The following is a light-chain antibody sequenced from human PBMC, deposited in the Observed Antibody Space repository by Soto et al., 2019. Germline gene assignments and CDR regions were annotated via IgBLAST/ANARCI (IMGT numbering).Light chain of an antibody. V-gene: IGKV3-20*01. CDR3: QQYGSSSWT. Sequence: EIVLTQSPGTLSLSPGERATLSCRASQSVSSSYLAWYQQKPGQAHRLLIYGASSRATGIPDRFSGSGSGTDCTLTISRLEPEDGAVYYCQQYGSSSWTFGQGTKVDNK. CDR2: GAS. CDR1: QSVSSSY. J-gene: IGKJ1*01.